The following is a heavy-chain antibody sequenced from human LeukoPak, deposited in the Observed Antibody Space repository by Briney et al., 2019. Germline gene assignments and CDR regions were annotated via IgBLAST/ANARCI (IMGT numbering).Heavy chain of an antibody. CDR2: INPNSGGT. Sequence: ASVKVSCTASGYTFTSYYMHWVRQAPGQGLEGRGWINPNSGGTNYAQKIQGRVTMTRDTANSTDNMELSRLRAEDTAVYYCASIFESSCHEGDFYYWGQGTLVTVSS. J-gene: IGHJ4*02. CDR1: GYTFTSYY. V-gene: IGHV1-2*02. CDR3: ASIFESSCHEGDFYY. D-gene: IGHD6-13*01.